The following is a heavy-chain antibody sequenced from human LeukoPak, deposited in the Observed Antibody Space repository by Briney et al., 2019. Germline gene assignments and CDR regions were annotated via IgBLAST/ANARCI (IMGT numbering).Heavy chain of an antibody. V-gene: IGHV3-30*18. CDR3: AKDPGYSYGSYYFDY. D-gene: IGHD5-18*01. J-gene: IGHJ4*02. Sequence: GGSLRLSCAASGFTFSSYGMHWVRQAPGKGLEWVAVISYDGSNKYYADSVKGRFTISRDNTKNTLYLQMNSLRAEDTAVYYCAKDPGYSYGSYYFDYWGQGTLVTVSS. CDR2: ISYDGSNK. CDR1: GFTFSSYG.